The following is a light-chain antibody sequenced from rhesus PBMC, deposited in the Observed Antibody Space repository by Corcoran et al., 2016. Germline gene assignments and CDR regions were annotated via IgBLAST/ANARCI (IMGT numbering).Light chain of an antibody. V-gene: IGKV1-22*01. CDR3: LQYSSSPYS. J-gene: IGKJ2*01. CDR1: QSISSW. Sequence: DIQMTQSPSSLSASVGDTVTITCRASQSISSWLDWYQPKPGKAPKLLLYKASSLQSGVPASVRGRGSGTDFTLTISSLQPEDFATYYCLQYSSSPYSFGQGTKVEIK. CDR2: KAS.